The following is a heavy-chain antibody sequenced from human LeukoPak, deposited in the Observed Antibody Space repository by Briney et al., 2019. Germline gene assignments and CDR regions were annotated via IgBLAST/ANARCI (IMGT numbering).Heavy chain of an antibody. J-gene: IGHJ5*01. CDR3: AKGDDSSGRNWFDS. CDR2: VSGGGTTT. Sequence: GGSLRLSCAASGFTFSSYAMSWVRQAPGKGLEWVSAVSGGGTTTHNADSVEGRFSSSRDNSKNTLFLHMNSLRVDDTAVYYCAKGDDSSGRNWFDSWGQGTLVTVSS. V-gene: IGHV3-23*01. D-gene: IGHD3-22*01. CDR1: GFTFSSYA.